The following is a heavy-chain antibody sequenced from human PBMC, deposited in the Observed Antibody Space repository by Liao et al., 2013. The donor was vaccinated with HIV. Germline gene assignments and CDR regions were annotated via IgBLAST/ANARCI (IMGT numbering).Heavy chain of an antibody. Sequence: QVQLQESGPGLVKPSQTLSLTCTVSGGSISSGSYYWSWIRQPAGKGLEWIGRIYTSGSTNYNPSLKSRVTMSVDTSKNQFSLKLSSVTAADTAVYYCARDQSMYYDFWSGYSYHDAFDIWGQGTMVTVSS. CDR2: IYTSGST. CDR3: ARDQSMYYDFWSGYSYHDAFDI. J-gene: IGHJ3*02. D-gene: IGHD3-3*01. V-gene: IGHV4-61*02. CDR1: GGSISSGSYY.